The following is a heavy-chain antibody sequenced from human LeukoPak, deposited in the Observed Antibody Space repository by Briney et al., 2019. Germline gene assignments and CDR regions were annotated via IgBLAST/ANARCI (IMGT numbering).Heavy chain of an antibody. D-gene: IGHD3-22*01. V-gene: IGHV3-15*07. CDR1: GLTFSNAW. Sequence: GGSLRLSCAASGLTFSNAWMNWVRQAPGKGLEWVGRIKSKTDGGTTDYAAPVKGRFTISRDDSKNTLYLQMNSLKTEDTAVYYCSTIYYYDSSEGYWGQGTLVTVSS. J-gene: IGHJ4*02. CDR3: STIYYYDSSEGY. CDR2: IKSKTDGGTT.